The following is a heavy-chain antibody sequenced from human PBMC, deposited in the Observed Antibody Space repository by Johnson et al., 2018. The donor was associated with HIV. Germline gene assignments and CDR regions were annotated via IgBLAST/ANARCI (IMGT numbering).Heavy chain of an antibody. Sequence: QMQLVESGGGVVQPGRSLRLSCAASGFRFSNYALHWVRQTPGKGLEWVALISDDGRNIYYADSVKGQFTISRDKSKNTLHLQMNSLSVEDTAMYYCARGPILEWLSGDGFDMWGQGTMVTVYS. CDR3: ARGPILEWLSGDGFDM. D-gene: IGHD3-3*01. V-gene: IGHV3-30-3*01. J-gene: IGHJ3*02. CDR2: ISDDGRNI. CDR1: GFRFSNYA.